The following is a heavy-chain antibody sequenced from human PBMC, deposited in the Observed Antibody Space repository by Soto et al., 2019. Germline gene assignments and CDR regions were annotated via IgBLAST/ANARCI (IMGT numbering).Heavy chain of an antibody. Sequence: ASVKVPSKASGGTFSRYSFTWVRKAPGHGLEWMGRIIPVFGIASYAQKFQGRVTMTEDTSTDTAYMELSSLRSEDTAVYYCATDPYGDYVLSSWWGQGTLVTVSS. J-gene: IGHJ4*02. CDR1: GGTFSRYS. CDR2: IIPVFGIA. D-gene: IGHD4-17*01. V-gene: IGHV1-69*04. CDR3: ATDPYGDYVLSSW.